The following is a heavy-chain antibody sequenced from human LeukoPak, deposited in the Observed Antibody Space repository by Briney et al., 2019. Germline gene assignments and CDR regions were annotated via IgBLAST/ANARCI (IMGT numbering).Heavy chain of an antibody. D-gene: IGHD1-26*01. V-gene: IGHV3-74*03. CDR2: VYSDVNST. Sequence: GGSLRLSCAASGFTLSTYWMHWVRQAPGKGLVWVSRVYSDVNSTTYADPVMGRFTISRDNAKNTLYLQMNSLRAEDTAVYYCARSGVWSKGPDYWGQGTLVTVSS. CDR1: GFTLSTYW. CDR3: ARSGVWSKGPDY. J-gene: IGHJ4*02.